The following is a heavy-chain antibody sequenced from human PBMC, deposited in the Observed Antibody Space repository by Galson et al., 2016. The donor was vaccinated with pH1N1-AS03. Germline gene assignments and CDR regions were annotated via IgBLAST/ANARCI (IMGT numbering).Heavy chain of an antibody. J-gene: IGHJ6*02. CDR3: ARGSGGYGLDV. V-gene: IGHV4-30-2*01. D-gene: IGHD5-12*01. Sequence: LSLTCAVSGGSISSSGVYSWSWIRQPPGKGLEWVGNIYHSGTTYYSPSLKSRVTISIDRSQNQFSLKLTSVTAADTAVYYCARGSGGYGLDVWGQGTTVIVSS. CDR1: GGSISSSGVYS. CDR2: IYHSGTT.